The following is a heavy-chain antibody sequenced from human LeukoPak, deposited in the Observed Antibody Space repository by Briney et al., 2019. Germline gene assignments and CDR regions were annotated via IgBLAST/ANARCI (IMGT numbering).Heavy chain of an antibody. D-gene: IGHD4-17*01. CDR2: MSSSGDTI. CDR3: ARANLYGEDY. CDR1: GFTFSDYY. Sequence: PGGSLRLSCAASGFTFSDYYMSWIRQAPGKGLEWVSYMSSSGDTIYYADSVKGRFTISRDNAKNSLYLQMNNLRAEDTAVYYCARANLYGEDYWGQGTLVTASS. V-gene: IGHV3-11*01. J-gene: IGHJ4*02.